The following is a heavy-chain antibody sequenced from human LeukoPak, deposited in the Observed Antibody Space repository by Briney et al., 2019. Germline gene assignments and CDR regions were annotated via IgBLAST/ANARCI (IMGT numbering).Heavy chain of an antibody. CDR3: ARGANNWFDP. CDR2: IYAGGST. J-gene: IGHJ5*02. Sequence: SETLSLTCTVSGGSINSGFYYWNWIRQPAGKGLEWIGRIYAGGSTNYNPFLKSRVTISVDTSKNQFSLKLNSVTAADTAAYYCARGANNWFDPWGQGTLVTVSS. V-gene: IGHV4-61*02. CDR1: GGSINSGFYY.